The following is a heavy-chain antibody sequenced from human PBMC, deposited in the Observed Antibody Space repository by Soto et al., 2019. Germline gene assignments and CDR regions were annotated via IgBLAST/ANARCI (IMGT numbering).Heavy chain of an antibody. D-gene: IGHD6-25*01. CDR3: ARGVSALNDAFDI. Sequence: EVQLVESGGGLVQPGGSLRLSCAASGFTFSSYWMHWVCQAPGKGLVWVSRINSDGSSTNYADSVKGRFTISRDNAKNTLYLQMNSLRAEDTAVYYCARGVSALNDAFDIWGQGTMVTVSS. J-gene: IGHJ3*02. CDR1: GFTFSSYW. CDR2: INSDGSST. V-gene: IGHV3-74*01.